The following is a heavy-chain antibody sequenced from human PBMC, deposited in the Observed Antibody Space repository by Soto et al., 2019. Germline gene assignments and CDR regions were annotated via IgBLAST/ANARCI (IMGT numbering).Heavy chain of an antibody. D-gene: IGHD3-3*01. CDR1: GLSLTTNGLS. V-gene: IGHV2-5*02. CDR2: IYWDDDK. CDR3: AHSSTDLNHAMDV. Sequence: QITLKESGPTLVKPTQTLTLTCAFSGLSLTTNGLSVGWVRQPPGKALEWLALIYWDDDKRYSPSLKSRLTITRDTSKNQVVLTMPNMDPVDTATYYCAHSSTDLNHAMDVWGQGTTVSVFS. J-gene: IGHJ6*02.